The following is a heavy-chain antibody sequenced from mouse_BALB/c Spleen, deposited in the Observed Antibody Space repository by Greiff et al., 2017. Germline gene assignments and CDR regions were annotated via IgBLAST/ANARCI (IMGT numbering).Heavy chain of an antibody. CDR1: GYTFTSYY. CDR2: INPSNGGT. J-gene: IGHJ4*01. CDR3: TRSPYDNYAMDY. D-gene: IGHD2-3*01. Sequence: QVQLKQSGAELVKPGASVKLSCKASGYTFTSYYMYWVKQRPGQGLEWIGEINPSNGGTNFNEKFKSKATLTVDKSSSTAYMQLSSLTSEDSAVYYCTRSPYDNYAMDYWGQGTSVTVSS. V-gene: IGHV1S81*02.